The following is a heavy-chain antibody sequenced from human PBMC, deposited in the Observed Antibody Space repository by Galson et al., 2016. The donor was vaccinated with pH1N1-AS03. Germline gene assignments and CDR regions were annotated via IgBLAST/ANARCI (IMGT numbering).Heavy chain of an antibody. Sequence: SVKVSCKASGYTFVNYGISWVRRAPGQGLEWMGWISGYDGHTGYAQKFQGRVTMTTDTSTNTAYMELRSLTSDDTAVYYCARESSRRDGPKRMLDFDNWGQGTLVTVSS. J-gene: IGHJ4*02. CDR1: GYTFVNYG. CDR2: ISGYDGHT. V-gene: IGHV1-18*01. CDR3: ARESSRRDGPKRMLDFDN. D-gene: IGHD5-24*01.